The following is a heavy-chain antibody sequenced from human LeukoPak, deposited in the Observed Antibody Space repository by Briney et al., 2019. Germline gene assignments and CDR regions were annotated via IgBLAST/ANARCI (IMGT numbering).Heavy chain of an antibody. D-gene: IGHD3-22*01. CDR2: IYYSGGT. Sequence: SETLSLTCTVSGGSISGYFWSWIRQPPRKGLEWIGYIYYSGGTDYNPSLKSRVTISVDTSKNQFSLQLSSVTAADTAVYYCARHERNGGYYDYWGQGTLVTVSS. V-gene: IGHV4-59*08. J-gene: IGHJ4*02. CDR3: ARHERNGGYYDY. CDR1: GGSISGYF.